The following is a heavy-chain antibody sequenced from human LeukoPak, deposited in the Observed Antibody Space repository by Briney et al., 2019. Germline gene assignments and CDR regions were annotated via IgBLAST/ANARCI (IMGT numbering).Heavy chain of an antibody. D-gene: IGHD3-22*01. CDR2: ISSSSSYI. Sequence: GGSLRLSCAASGFTFSSYSMNWVRQAPGKGLEWVSSISSSSSYIYYADSVKGRFTISRDNAKNSLYLQMNSLRAEDTAVYYCARGRHYYDSYQNAFDIWGQGTMVTVSS. CDR3: ARGRHYYDSYQNAFDI. J-gene: IGHJ3*02. V-gene: IGHV3-21*01. CDR1: GFTFSSYS.